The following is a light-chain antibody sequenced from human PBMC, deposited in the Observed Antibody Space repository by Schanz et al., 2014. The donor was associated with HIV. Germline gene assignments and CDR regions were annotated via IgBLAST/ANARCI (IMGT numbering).Light chain of an antibody. J-gene: IGLJ2*01. CDR2: DVT. CDR3: STFSGSSTL. V-gene: IGLV2-14*03. CDR1: NSDIGGHDY. Sequence: QSALTQPATVSGSPGQSITVSCTGTNSDIGGHDYVSWYQQHPDKAPKLLIYDVTHRPSGVSNRFSASKSGNTASLTISGLQAEDEAHYYCSTFSGSSTLFGGGTKLTVL.